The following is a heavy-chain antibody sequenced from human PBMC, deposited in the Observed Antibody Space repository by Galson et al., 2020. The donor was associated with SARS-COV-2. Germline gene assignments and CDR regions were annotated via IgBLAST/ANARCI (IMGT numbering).Heavy chain of an antibody. CDR1: GGSFSGYY. D-gene: IGHD3-22*01. CDR2: IKHSGST. CDR3: ARPRHYDSSVPFQH. Sequence: ETSETLSLTCAVYGGSFSGYYWSWIRQPPGKGLEWIGEIKHSGSTNYNPSLKSRVTISVDRSKNQFSLKLSSVTAADTAVYYCARPRHYDSSVPFQHWGQGTLVTVSS. V-gene: IGHV4-34*01. J-gene: IGHJ1*01.